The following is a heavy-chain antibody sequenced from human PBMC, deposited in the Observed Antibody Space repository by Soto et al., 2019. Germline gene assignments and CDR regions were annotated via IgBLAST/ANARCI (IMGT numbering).Heavy chain of an antibody. Sequence: SVKVSCKASGYTFTGYYMHWVRQAPGQGLEWMGRIIPILGIANYAQKFQGRVTITADKSTSTAYMELSSLRSEDTAVYYCARALTIFGVVENYYYYYMDVWGKGTTVTVSS. J-gene: IGHJ6*03. CDR2: IIPILGIA. CDR3: ARALTIFGVVENYYYYYMDV. CDR1: GYTFTGYY. D-gene: IGHD3-3*01. V-gene: IGHV1-69*04.